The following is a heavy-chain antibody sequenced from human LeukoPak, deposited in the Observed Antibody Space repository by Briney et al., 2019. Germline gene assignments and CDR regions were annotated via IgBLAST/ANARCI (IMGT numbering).Heavy chain of an antibody. CDR2: ISAYNGNT. CDR1: GYTFTSYG. D-gene: IGHD3-10*01. Sequence: GSVKVSCKASGYTFTSYGISWVRQAPGQGLEWMGWISAYNGNTNYAQKLQGRVTMTTDTSTSTAYMELRSLRSDDTAVYYCARDFFSSVAYYGSGSPYWGQGTLVTVSS. CDR3: ARDFFSSVAYYGSGSPY. V-gene: IGHV1-18*01. J-gene: IGHJ4*02.